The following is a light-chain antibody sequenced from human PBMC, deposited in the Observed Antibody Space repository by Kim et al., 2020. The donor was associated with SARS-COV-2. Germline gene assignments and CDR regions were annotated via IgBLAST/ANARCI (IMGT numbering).Light chain of an antibody. CDR2: DVT. Sequence: GQSITLSCTRTSSDIGHYDYVSWFQQHPGKAPKLIIYDVTKRPSGVSNRFSGSKSAYTASLTISGLQAEDEADYYCFSYTTIYTYVIGTGTKVTVL. V-gene: IGLV2-14*03. CDR3: FSYTTIYTYV. CDR1: SSDIGHYDY. J-gene: IGLJ1*01.